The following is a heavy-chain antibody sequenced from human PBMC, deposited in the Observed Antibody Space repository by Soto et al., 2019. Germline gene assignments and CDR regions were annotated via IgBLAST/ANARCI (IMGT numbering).Heavy chain of an antibody. D-gene: IGHD3-9*01. Sequence: SERLSLTCTVSGGFINSAGPSWGRVRQSPGNGLEWIGYSYHSGSSYYNPSHESLVTTSVDRSKAAFYLTMSFRTDAPTAFYFSGRPRSDDWCLDLWGLGTPVTVSS. J-gene: IGHJ5*02. CDR1: GGFINSAGPS. V-gene: IGHV4-30-2*06. CDR2: SYHSGSS. CDR3: GRPRSDDWCLDL.